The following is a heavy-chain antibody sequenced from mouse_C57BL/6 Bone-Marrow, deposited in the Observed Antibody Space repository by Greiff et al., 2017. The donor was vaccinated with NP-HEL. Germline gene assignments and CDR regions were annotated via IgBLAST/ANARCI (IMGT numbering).Heavy chain of an antibody. Sequence: EVKLVESGPGLVKPSQSLSLTCSVTGYSITSGYYWNWIRQFPGNKLEWMGYISYDGSNNYNPSLKNRISITRDTSKNQFFLKLNSVTTEDTAKYYCARKGYGSSCYFDYWGQGTTLTVSS. CDR3: ARKGYGSSCYFDY. V-gene: IGHV3-6*01. CDR1: GYSITSGYY. CDR2: ISYDGSN. J-gene: IGHJ2*01. D-gene: IGHD1-1*01.